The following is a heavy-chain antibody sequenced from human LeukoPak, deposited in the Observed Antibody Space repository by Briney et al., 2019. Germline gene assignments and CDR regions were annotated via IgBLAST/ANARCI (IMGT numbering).Heavy chain of an antibody. J-gene: IGHJ3*02. CDR1: GYTFTSYT. D-gene: IGHD2-2*01. V-gene: IGHV7-4-1*02. CDR3: ARDSLAPLKYAADDAFDI. Sequence: GASVKVSCKASGYTFTSYTINWVRQAPGQGLEWMGWINTNTGNPTFAQGFTGRFVFSLDTSVSTAYLQISSLKADDTALYYCARDSLAPLKYAADDAFDIWGQGTMVTVSS. CDR2: INTNTGNP.